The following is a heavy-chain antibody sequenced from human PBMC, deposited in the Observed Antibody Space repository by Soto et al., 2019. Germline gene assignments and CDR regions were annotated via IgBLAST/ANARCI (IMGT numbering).Heavy chain of an antibody. CDR1: GFTFIMYW. CDR2: ISDGGTTT. Sequence: LRLSCFFSGFTFIMYWMHWVRQVPGQSPFWVSRISDGGTTTNYADSVRGRFTISRDNSKNTLYLQMNNLKPDDTAIYYCTRGPRADSYWTGGNWGQGTQV. D-gene: IGHD2-8*02. V-gene: IGHV3-74*01. J-gene: IGHJ4*02. CDR3: TRGPRADSYWTGGN.